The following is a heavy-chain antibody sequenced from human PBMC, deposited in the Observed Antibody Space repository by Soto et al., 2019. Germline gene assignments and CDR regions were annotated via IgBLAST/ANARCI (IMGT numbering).Heavy chain of an antibody. CDR1: GGSISSYY. CDR3: ARDLGGYSGYYYMDV. Sequence: NPSETLSLTCTVSGGSISSYYWSWIRQPPGKGLEWIGYIYYSGSTNYNPSLKSRVTISVDTSKNRFSLKLSSVTAADTAVYYCARDLGGYSGYYYMDVWGKGTTVTVSS. V-gene: IGHV4-59*01. D-gene: IGHD5-12*01. J-gene: IGHJ6*03. CDR2: IYYSGST.